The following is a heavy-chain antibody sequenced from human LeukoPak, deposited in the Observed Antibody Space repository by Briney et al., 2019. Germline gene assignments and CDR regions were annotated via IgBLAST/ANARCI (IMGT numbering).Heavy chain of an antibody. D-gene: IGHD3-10*01. V-gene: IGHV4-39*01. CDR3: ATHKEGSYFES. CDR1: GGSIPTTRYY. Sequence: SETLSLTCSVSGGSIPTTRYYWGSIRQSPGLGLESFVSVYYFGYASNRPSLMSRAPIAIKTSRNRYSLNLTAVTARNTGIYYFATHKEGSYFESWGQGTLVTVSS. CDR2: VYYFGYA. J-gene: IGHJ4*02.